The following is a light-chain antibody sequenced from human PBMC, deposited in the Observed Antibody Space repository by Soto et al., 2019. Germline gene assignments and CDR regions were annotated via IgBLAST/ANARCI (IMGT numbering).Light chain of an antibody. CDR2: GAS. J-gene: IGKJ1*01. Sequence: EIVLTQYPGTLSLSPGERATISCRASQSVSSSYLDWYQQKPGQAPRLLIYGASSRATGIPDRFSGSGSGTDLTLTISRLEPEDFTVYYCQQYGSSQFTLGQGNKVEIK. CDR1: QSVSSSY. CDR3: QQYGSSQFT. V-gene: IGKV3-20*01.